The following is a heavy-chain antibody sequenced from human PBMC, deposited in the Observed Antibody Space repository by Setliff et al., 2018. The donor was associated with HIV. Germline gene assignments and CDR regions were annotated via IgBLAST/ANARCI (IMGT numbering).Heavy chain of an antibody. V-gene: IGHV1-3*01. J-gene: IGHJ4*01. CDR3: VRGALLAAFDFDH. Sequence: GASVKVSCKASGYAFASYHINWVRQAPGQGLEWMGWINAGKGEKKYSQDLQDRITITSDTSANTAYMELSSLSSDDTAVYFCVRGALLAAFDFDHWGHGTLVTVSS. CDR2: INAGKGEK. D-gene: IGHD2-8*02. CDR1: GYAFASYH.